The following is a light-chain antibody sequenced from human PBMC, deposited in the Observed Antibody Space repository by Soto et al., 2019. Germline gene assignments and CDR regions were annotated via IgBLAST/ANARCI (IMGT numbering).Light chain of an antibody. Sequence: IPMSQSPSPPSASFSDRVTVTCPASQYISNWVAWYQQKPGKAPKLLIYDGSTLESGVPSRFSGSVSETLFTLTINSLQPEDFGTYFCQQYNSFSGTFGGGTKVDIK. J-gene: IGKJ4*01. CDR2: DGS. CDR3: QQYNSFSGT. CDR1: QYISNW. V-gene: IGKV1-5*01.